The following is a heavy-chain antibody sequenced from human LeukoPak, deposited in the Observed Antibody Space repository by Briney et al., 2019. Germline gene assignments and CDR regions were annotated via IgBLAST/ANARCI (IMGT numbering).Heavy chain of an antibody. V-gene: IGHV3-43*02. CDR3: TQDYMGSYLA. J-gene: IGHJ5*02. D-gene: IGHD1-26*01. Sequence: GGPLRLSCAASGFTFDKYPMHWVRQPPGKGLEWVALVTENGGTTFYAGSVKGRFTISRDNSKNSVYLQMNSLISEDTALYYCTQDYMGSYLAWGQGTLVTVSS. CDR1: GFTFDKYP. CDR2: VTENGGTT.